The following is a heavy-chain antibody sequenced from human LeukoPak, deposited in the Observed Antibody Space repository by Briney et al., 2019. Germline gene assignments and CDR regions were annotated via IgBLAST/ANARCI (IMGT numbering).Heavy chain of an antibody. Sequence: SETLSLTCTVSGGSISSYYWSWIRQPPGKGLEWIGYIYYSGSTNYNPSLKSRVTISVDTSKNQFSLKLSSVTAADTAVYYCASAVAGTRYFDYWGQGTLVTVSS. CDR1: GGSISSYY. CDR2: IYYSGST. V-gene: IGHV4-59*01. D-gene: IGHD6-19*01. J-gene: IGHJ4*02. CDR3: ASAVAGTRYFDY.